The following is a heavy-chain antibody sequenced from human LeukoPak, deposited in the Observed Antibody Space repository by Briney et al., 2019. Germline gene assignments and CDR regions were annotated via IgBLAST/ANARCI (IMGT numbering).Heavy chain of an antibody. CDR2: IYYSGST. V-gene: IGHV4-39*01. Sequence: SETLSLTCTVSGGSISSSSYYWGWIRQPPGKGLEWIGSIYYSGSTYYNPSLKSRVTISVDTSKNQFSLKLSPLTAADTSVYYCARTRGSTHSYYYYMDVWGKGTTVTISS. CDR3: ARTRGSTHSYYYYMDV. J-gene: IGHJ6*03. D-gene: IGHD3-10*01. CDR1: GGSISSSSYY.